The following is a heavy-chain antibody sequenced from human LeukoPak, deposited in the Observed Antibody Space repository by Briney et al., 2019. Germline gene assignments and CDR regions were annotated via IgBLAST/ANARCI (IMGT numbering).Heavy chain of an antibody. Sequence: SETLSLTCTVSGGSISSSNWWSWVRQPPGEGLEWIGEVYHSGATNYNPSLRSRVIISADRSSNQFSLRLNSVTAADTAVFYCARGEGYGSGTVHFDYWGRGILVTVSS. CDR1: GGSISSSNW. J-gene: IGHJ4*02. CDR3: ARGEGYGSGTVHFDY. V-gene: IGHV4-4*02. CDR2: VYHSGAT. D-gene: IGHD3-10*01.